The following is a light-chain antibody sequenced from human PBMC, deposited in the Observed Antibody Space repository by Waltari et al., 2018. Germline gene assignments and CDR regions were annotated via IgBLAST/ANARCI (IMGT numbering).Light chain of an antibody. Sequence: DIQMTQSPSSLSASVGERITITCRTSQNINTYLNWFQHKQGKAPKLLIYAASSLQSGVPSRFSGSGSGTDFTLTISNLQPEDFATYYCQQSYSAPRTFGQGTKLEIK. CDR2: AAS. J-gene: IGKJ2*01. CDR3: QQSYSAPRT. V-gene: IGKV1-39*01. CDR1: QNINTY.